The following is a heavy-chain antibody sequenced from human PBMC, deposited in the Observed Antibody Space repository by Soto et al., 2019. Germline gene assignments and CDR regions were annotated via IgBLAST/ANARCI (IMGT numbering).Heavy chain of an antibody. D-gene: IGHD3-22*01. CDR2: ISGSGGST. V-gene: IGHV3-23*01. J-gene: IGHJ3*02. Sequence: EVELLESGGGLVQPGGSLRLSCAASGYTFSSYAMSWVRQAPGKGLEWVSAISGSGGSTYYADSVKGRFTISRDNSKNTLYLQMNSLRAEDTAVYYCAKAGEDDSSGYYYVDAFDIWGQGTMVTVSS. CDR3: AKAGEDDSSGYYYVDAFDI. CDR1: GYTFSSYA.